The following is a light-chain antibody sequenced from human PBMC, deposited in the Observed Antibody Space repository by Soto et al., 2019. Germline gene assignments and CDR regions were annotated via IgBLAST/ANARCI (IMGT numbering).Light chain of an antibody. CDR3: SSYTGSSTPYV. CDR1: SSDVGGYNY. V-gene: IGLV2-14*01. CDR2: EVS. Sequence: QSALTQPASVSGSPGQSITISCTGTSSDVGGYNYVSWYQQHPGKAPKLIIYEVSNRPSGVSNRFSGSKSGNTASLTISGRQPEDEADYYCSSYTGSSTPYVFGAGTKLTVL. J-gene: IGLJ1*01.